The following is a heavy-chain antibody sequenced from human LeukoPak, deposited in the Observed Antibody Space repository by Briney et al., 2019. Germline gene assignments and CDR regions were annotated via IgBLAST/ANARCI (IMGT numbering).Heavy chain of an antibody. J-gene: IGHJ4*02. CDR1: GFTFTNYW. Sequence: PEGSLRLSCAASGFTFTNYWMTWVRQAPGKGLEWVANINKDGSEKQYVDSVKGRFTISRDNPKNSVYLQMSSLRVEDSAVYYCARDPVQDFDFWGQGIMVTVSS. CDR2: INKDGSEK. V-gene: IGHV3-7*01. CDR3: ARDPVQDFDF.